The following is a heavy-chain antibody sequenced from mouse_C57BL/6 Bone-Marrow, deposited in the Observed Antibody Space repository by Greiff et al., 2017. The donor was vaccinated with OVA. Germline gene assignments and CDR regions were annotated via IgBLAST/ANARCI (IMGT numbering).Heavy chain of an antibody. V-gene: IGHV5-4*03. CDR3: ARGNWSFAY. CDR2: ISDGGGYP. CDR1: GFTFSSYA. J-gene: IGHJ3*01. Sequence: EVMLVESGGGLVKPGGSLKLSCAASGFTFSSYAMSWVRQTPEKRLEWVATISDGGGYPYYPANVKGPFTISRDNAKNNLYLQMSHLKSEDTAMYYCARGNWSFAYWGQGTLVTVSA. D-gene: IGHD4-1*01.